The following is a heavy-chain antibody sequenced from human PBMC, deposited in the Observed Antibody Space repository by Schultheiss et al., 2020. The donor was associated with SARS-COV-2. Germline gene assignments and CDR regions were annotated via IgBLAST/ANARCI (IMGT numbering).Heavy chain of an antibody. CDR3: ARHPHYYDSSGVVGWFDP. J-gene: IGHJ5*02. V-gene: IGHV4-39*01. D-gene: IGHD3-22*01. Sequence: SQTLSLTCTVSGGSISSYYWGWIRQPPGKGLEWIGSIYYSGSTYYNPSLKSRVTISVDTSKNQFSLKLSSVTAADTAVYYCARHPHYYDSSGVVGWFDPWGQGTLVTVSS. CDR2: IYYSGST. CDR1: GGSISSYY.